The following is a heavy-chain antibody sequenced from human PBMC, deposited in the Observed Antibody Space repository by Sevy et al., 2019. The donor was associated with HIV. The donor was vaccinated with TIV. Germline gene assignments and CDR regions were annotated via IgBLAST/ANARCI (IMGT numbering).Heavy chain of an antibody. CDR3: ARGAQGALDY. Sequence: GGSLRLSCEASGFSFSDYWMNWVRQAPGRGLEWVANIKEDGSDKNFKDSVKGRPTVSRDNAKNSVFLQLHSLTVEDTAVYYCARGAQGALDYWGQGTQVTVSS. D-gene: IGHD1-26*01. V-gene: IGHV3-7*01. CDR1: GFSFSDYW. J-gene: IGHJ4*02. CDR2: IKEDGSDK.